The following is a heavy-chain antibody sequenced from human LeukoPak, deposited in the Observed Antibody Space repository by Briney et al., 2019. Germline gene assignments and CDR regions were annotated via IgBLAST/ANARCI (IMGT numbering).Heavy chain of an antibody. Sequence: GGALRLSCEASGFTFTSYAMNWVRQAPGKGLEWVSSISSSNTYISYADSVKGRFTISRDNAKNSLYLQMYSLRAEDTAVYYCARDLYGDYSLDYRGQGTLVTVSS. CDR1: GFTFTSYA. CDR3: ARDLYGDYSLDY. D-gene: IGHD4-17*01. V-gene: IGHV3-21*01. J-gene: IGHJ4*02. CDR2: ISSSNTYI.